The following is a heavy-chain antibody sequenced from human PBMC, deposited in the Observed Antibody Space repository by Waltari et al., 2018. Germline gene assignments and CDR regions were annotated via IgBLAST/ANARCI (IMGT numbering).Heavy chain of an antibody. CDR2: INPTRST. V-gene: IGHV4-34*01. CDR3: ARGGVVGAANHYYNGMDA. CDR1: GGSFSGYY. D-gene: IGHD2-15*01. J-gene: IGHJ6*02. Sequence: QVQLQQWGAGLLKPSETLSLTCAVYGGSFSGYYWSCIRQPPGKGLEWIGEINPTRSTNSNPALKRRDTISVDTHKNPYSLKRRGVTAADTAVYYCARGGVVGAANHYYNGMDAWGQGTTVTVSS.